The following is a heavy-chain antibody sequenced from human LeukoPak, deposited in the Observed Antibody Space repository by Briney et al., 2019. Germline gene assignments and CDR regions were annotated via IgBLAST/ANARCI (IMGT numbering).Heavy chain of an antibody. CDR3: ASRLHYIAVVVAAPGIFDI. Sequence: PSETLSLTCTVSGGSISSGSYYWSWIRQPAGKGLEWIGRIYSSGSTNYNPSLKSRVTISVDTSENQFSLRLSSVTAADTAVYYCASRLHYIAVVVAAPGIFDIWGQGTMVTVSS. D-gene: IGHD2-15*01. J-gene: IGHJ3*02. CDR1: GGSISSGSYY. V-gene: IGHV4-61*02. CDR2: IYSSGST.